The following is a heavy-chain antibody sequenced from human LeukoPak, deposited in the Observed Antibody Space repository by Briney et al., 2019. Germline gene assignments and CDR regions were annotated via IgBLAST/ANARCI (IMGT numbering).Heavy chain of an antibody. V-gene: IGHV5-51*01. CDR2: IFPAASDI. D-gene: IGHD3-22*01. CDR3: ARHSYSDSSGYVGY. Sequence: GESLEISCKASGYTFSDLWIGWVGQMPGKGLEWIGIIFPAASDIRSSPSFLGPVTMSVDKSTTTAFLQWSSLKASHTAMYYCARHSYSDSSGYVGYWGQGTLVTVSS. CDR1: GYTFSDLW. J-gene: IGHJ4*02.